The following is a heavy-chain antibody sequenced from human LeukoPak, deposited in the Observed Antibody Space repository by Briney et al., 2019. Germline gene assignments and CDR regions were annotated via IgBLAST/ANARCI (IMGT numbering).Heavy chain of an antibody. J-gene: IGHJ4*02. D-gene: IGHD6-19*01. Sequence: PGGSLRLSCAASGFTFSSYGMTWVRQAPGKGLEWVSYISSSSSTICYADSVKGRFTISRDNAKNSLYLQMTSLRAEDTAVYYCARETPDSSGWDWGQGTLVTVSS. CDR3: ARETPDSSGWD. CDR1: GFTFSSYG. V-gene: IGHV3-48*04. CDR2: ISSSSSTI.